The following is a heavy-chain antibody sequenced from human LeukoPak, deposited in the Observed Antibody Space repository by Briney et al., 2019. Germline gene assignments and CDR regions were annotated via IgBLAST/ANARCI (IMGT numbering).Heavy chain of an antibody. V-gene: IGHV1-18*01. D-gene: IGHD1-26*01. Sequence: ASVKVSCKASGYTFTSYGISWVRQAPGQGLEWMGWISAYNGNTNYARKLQGRVTMTTDTSTSTAYMELRSLRSEDTAVYYCARVQRKEGATLFDPWGQGTLVTVSS. CDR1: GYTFTSYG. CDR2: ISAYNGNT. CDR3: ARVQRKEGATLFDP. J-gene: IGHJ5*02.